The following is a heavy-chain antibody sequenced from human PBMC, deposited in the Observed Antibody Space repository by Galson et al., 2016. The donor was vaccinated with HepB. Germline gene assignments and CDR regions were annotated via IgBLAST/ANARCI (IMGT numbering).Heavy chain of an antibody. CDR3: ARRHEYCPPVGCSVDS. V-gene: IGHV3-30*03. J-gene: IGHJ4*02. Sequence: SLRLSCAASGFTFSNYGMHWVRQAPGKGLEWVAADSMDGRRKFYADSVKGQFTISRDNSNSMLFLQMSSLRADDTAVYYCARRHEYCPPVGCSVDSWGQGTLVTVSS. D-gene: IGHD2/OR15-2a*01. CDR1: GFTFSNYG. CDR2: DSMDGRRK.